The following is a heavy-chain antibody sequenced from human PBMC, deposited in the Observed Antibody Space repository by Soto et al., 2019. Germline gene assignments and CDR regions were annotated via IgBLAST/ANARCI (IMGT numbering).Heavy chain of an antibody. CDR2: ISYDGSIE. V-gene: IGHV3-30*18. CDR3: GKDVAYCSGGRCYPHNWFDP. J-gene: IGHJ5*02. Sequence: QVQLVESGGGVVQPGRSLRLSCAASGFTFKSYGMHWVRQAPGKGLEWVAVISYDGSIEYYGDSVKGRFTISRDNAKTTLYLQMSSLRAEDTAVYYCGKDVAYCSGGRCYPHNWFDPWGQGTLVTVSS. D-gene: IGHD2-15*01. CDR1: GFTFKSYG.